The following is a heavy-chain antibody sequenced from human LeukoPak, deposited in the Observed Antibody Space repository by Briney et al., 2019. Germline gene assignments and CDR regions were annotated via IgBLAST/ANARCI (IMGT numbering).Heavy chain of an antibody. Sequence: GGSLRLSCSASGFTFSSYAMHWVRQAPGKGLEYVSAISSNGGSTYYADSVKGRFTISKDNAKNTVYLQMNSLRAEDTAVYYCVSFYETYWGRGTLVTVSS. CDR2: ISSNGGST. V-gene: IGHV3-64D*06. CDR1: GFTFSSYA. J-gene: IGHJ4*02. D-gene: IGHD2/OR15-2a*01. CDR3: VSFYETY.